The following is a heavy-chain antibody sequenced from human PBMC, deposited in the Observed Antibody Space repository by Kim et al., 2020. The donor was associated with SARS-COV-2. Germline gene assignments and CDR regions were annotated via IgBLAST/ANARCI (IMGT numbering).Heavy chain of an antibody. J-gene: IGHJ4*02. CDR3: ARYTVYDILTGYDY. D-gene: IGHD3-9*01. Sequence: YNPALKSRVTISVDTSKNQFSLKLSYVTAADTAVYYCARYTVYDILTGYDYWGQGTLVTVSS. V-gene: IGHV4-39*01.